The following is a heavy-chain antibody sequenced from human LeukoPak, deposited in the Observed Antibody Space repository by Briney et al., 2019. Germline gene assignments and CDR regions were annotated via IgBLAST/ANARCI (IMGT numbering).Heavy chain of an antibody. CDR3: ARWGGDYSAFDI. CDR2: IWYDGSKK. D-gene: IGHD4-17*01. J-gene: IGHJ3*02. Sequence: GGSLRLSCAASGFTFSGYGMHWVRQAPGKGLEWVPVIWYDGSKKYHADPVKGRFTISRDNSKNTLYLQMNSLRAEDTAVYYCARWGGDYSAFDIWGQGTMVTVSS. V-gene: IGHV3-33*01. CDR1: GFTFSGYG.